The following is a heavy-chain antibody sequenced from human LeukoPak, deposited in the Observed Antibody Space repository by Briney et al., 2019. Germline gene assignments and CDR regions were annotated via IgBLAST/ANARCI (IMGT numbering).Heavy chain of an antibody. CDR1: GFTFSSYG. D-gene: IGHD3-22*01. V-gene: IGHV3-30*03. Sequence: GGSLRLSCAASGFTFSSYGMHWVRQAPGKGLEWVAVISYDGSNKYYADSVKGRFTISRDNSKNTLYLQMNSLRAEDTAVYYCARDSSTMIVVSHNFDYWGQGTLVTVSS. CDR2: ISYDGSNK. CDR3: ARDSSTMIVVSHNFDY. J-gene: IGHJ4*02.